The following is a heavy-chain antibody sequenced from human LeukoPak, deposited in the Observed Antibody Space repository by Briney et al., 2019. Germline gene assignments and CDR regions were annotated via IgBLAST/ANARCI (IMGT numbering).Heavy chain of an antibody. V-gene: IGHV1-8*01. Sequence: GASVKVSCKASGYTFTSYDINWVRQATGQGLEWMGWMNPNSGNTGYAQKFHGRITITSNTSTSTAFMELGSLRSEDTAVYYCARGGASAAARRFDHWGQGTLVTVSS. D-gene: IGHD2-2*01. J-gene: IGHJ5*02. CDR2: MNPNSGNT. CDR1: GYTFTSYD. CDR3: ARGGASAAARRFDH.